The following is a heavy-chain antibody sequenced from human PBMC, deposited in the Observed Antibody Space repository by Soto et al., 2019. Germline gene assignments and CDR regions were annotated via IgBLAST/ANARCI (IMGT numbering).Heavy chain of an antibody. CDR2: IPHDGTYQ. CDR3: VRDDDNIDNGLDH. Sequence: QVQLVESGGGVVQPGGSLRLSCKAPGFTFSSYGMHWVRQAPGKGLQWVAVIPHDGTYQYYLDSVKGRFTIARDNSKDTLYLQMNSLRVEDTAVYYCVRDDDNIDNGLDHWGQGTMVTVSS. J-gene: IGHJ4*02. V-gene: IGHV3-30*19. D-gene: IGHD1-1*01. CDR1: GFTFSSYG.